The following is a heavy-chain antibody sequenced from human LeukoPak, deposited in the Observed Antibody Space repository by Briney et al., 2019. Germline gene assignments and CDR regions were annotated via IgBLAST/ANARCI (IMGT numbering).Heavy chain of an antibody. Sequence: SETLSLTCTVSGGSISSYYWSWIRQPPGKGLEWIGYIYYSGSTNYNPSLKSRVTISVDTSKNQFSLKPSSVTAADTAVYYCAREQRSWYYGSGSYYHDAFDIWGQGTMVTVSS. V-gene: IGHV4-59*01. CDR1: GGSISSYY. J-gene: IGHJ3*02. CDR2: IYYSGST. D-gene: IGHD3-10*01. CDR3: AREQRSWYYGSGSYYHDAFDI.